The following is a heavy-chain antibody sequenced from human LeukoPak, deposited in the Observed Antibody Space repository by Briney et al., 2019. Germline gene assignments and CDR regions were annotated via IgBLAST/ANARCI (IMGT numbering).Heavy chain of an antibody. CDR3: ARTFFGRGYYPESYFDY. J-gene: IGHJ4*02. CDR1: GYTFTGYY. Sequence: ASVTVSCKASGYTFTGYYMHWVRQAPGQALEWMGWINPNRGSTNYAQKFQDRPNMTRDTSISTAYLQLTRLRSDDTAVYYCARTFFGRGYYPESYFDYWGKGTLVTVSS. D-gene: IGHD3-3*01. V-gene: IGHV1-2*02. CDR2: INPNRGST.